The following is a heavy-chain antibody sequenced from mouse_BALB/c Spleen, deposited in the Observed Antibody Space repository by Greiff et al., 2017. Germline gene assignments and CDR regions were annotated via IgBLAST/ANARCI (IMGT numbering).Heavy chain of an antibody. CDR3: ARGLIPDY. CDR2: IHPNSGNT. CDR1: GYTFTSSW. V-gene: IGHV1S130*01. J-gene: IGHJ2*01. Sequence: QVQLQQPGSVLVRPGAPVKLSCKASGYTFTSSWMHWAKQRPGQGLEWIGEIHPNSGNTNYNEKFKGKATLTVDTSSSTAYVDLSSLTSEDSAVYYCARGLIPDYWGQGTTLTVSS.